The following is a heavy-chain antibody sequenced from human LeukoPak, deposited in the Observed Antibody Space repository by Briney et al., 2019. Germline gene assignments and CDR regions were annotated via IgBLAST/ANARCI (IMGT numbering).Heavy chain of an antibody. V-gene: IGHV3-23*01. Sequence: PGGSLRLSCAASGFTFSKNAMSWVRQAPGKGLEWVSSLSGSGADTYYADSVKGRFTISRDNAKNTAYLQMNSLRAEDTAVYYCAKDPYGTSYFYYWGQGTLVTAS. CDR1: GFTFSKNA. J-gene: IGHJ4*02. CDR2: LSGSGADT. D-gene: IGHD2-2*01. CDR3: AKDPYGTSYFYY.